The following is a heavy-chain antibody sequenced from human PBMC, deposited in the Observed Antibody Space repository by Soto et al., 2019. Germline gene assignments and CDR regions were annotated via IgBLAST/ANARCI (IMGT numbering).Heavy chain of an antibody. V-gene: IGHV1-69*13. J-gene: IGHJ5*02. D-gene: IGHD2-21*02. Sequence: GASVKGYVKDSGGTFSSDAISWLRQAPGQGLECMGCIIPIFGTANYAQEFQGRVTVASDESRSTAYMELIILSSEDTAVYYCARHQYCIIWFDPWGQGALVTVSS. CDR2: IIPIFGTA. CDR1: GGTFSSDA. CDR3: ARHQYCIIWFDP.